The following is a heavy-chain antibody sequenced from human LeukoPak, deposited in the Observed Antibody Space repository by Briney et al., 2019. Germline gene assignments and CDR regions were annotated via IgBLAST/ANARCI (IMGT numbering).Heavy chain of an antibody. CDR3: ARGDTAMVYYYMDV. J-gene: IGHJ6*03. V-gene: IGHV1-69*05. D-gene: IGHD5-18*01. CDR1: GGTFSSYA. CDR2: IIPIFGTA. Sequence: GASVKVSCKASGGTFSSYAISWVRQAPGQGLEWMGGIIPIFGTANYAQKFQGRVTITTDESTSTAYMELSSLRSEDTAVYYCARGDTAMVYYYMDVWGKGTTVTVSS.